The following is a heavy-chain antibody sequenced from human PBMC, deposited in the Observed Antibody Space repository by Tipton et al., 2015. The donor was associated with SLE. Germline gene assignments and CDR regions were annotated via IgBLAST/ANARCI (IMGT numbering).Heavy chain of an antibody. D-gene: IGHD4-17*01. J-gene: IGHJ4*02. CDR1: GDSISGHY. CDR2: IYDSGST. V-gene: IGHV4-59*08. Sequence: TLSLTCTVSGDSISGHYRSWIRQPPGKGLEWIGYIYDSGSTSYNPSLKSRVTISEDTSKQQFSLKLSSLTAADTAVYYCARHAGDYAYFDSCGQGTLVTVSS. CDR3: ARHAGDYAYFDS.